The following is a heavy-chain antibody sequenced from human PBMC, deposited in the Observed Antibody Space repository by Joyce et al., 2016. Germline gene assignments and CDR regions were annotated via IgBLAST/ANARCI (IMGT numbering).Heavy chain of an antibody. CDR2: SIPFVGAA. D-gene: IGHD1-14*01. CDR3: ARGGTSSDHYFFYTLDV. Sequence: QVLLVQSGAAVKRPGSSLRVSCKSSGGDFSNYPVNWVRQAPGQRLTWMGGSIPFVGAAKYAEDFQGRVTLTADQSTRTAYLELSSLTSADTAVYYCARGGTSSDHYFFYTLDVWGPGTTVIVSS. CDR1: GGDFSNYP. J-gene: IGHJ6*02. V-gene: IGHV1-69*12.